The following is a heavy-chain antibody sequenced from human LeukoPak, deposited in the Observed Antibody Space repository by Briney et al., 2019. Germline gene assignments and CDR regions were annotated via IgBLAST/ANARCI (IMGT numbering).Heavy chain of an antibody. J-gene: IGHJ6*03. CDR2: IIPIFGTA. CDR1: GGTFSSYA. CDR3: ARGQFFSNDYYYCYMDV. Sequence: ASVKVSCKASGGTFSSYAISWVRQAPGQGLEWMGGIIPIFGTANYAQKFQGRVTITADESASTAYMELSSLRSEDTAVYYCARGQFFSNDYYYCYMDVWGKGTTVTVSS. D-gene: IGHD1-1*01. V-gene: IGHV1-69*13.